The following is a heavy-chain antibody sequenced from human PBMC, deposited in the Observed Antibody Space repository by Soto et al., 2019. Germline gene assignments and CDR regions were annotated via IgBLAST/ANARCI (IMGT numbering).Heavy chain of an antibody. CDR1: GYTFATST. V-gene: IGHV1-18*01. CDR2: TKAYSGNT. D-gene: IGHD4-17*01. Sequence: QLQLVQSGPEAKKPGASVKVSCKASGYTFATSTISWLRQAPGKGPEWMGWTKAYSGNTNYAQKLRGRLTMTTDTSTSTAYMELRSLTTADTAIYYWAIADYGDDDYWGQGTLVTVSS. J-gene: IGHJ4*02. CDR3: AIADYGDDDY.